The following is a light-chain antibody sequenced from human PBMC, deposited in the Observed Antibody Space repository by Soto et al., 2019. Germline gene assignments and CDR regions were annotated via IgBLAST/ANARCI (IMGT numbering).Light chain of an antibody. CDR2: DDG. CDR1: NIGIKA. V-gene: IGLV3-21*02. Sequence: SYELTQPPSLSVAPGQTARMTCGGNNIGIKAVHWCQQRPGQAPVLVVHDDGDRPSGIPDRFSGSNSGNTATLTITRVEAGDEADYYCHVWDSATDHPVFGGGTKLTVL. CDR3: HVWDSATDHPV. J-gene: IGLJ3*02.